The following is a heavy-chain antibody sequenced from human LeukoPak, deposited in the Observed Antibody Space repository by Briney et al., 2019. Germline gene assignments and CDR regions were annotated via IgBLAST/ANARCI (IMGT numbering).Heavy chain of an antibody. D-gene: IGHD3-22*01. CDR3: ARDLDDSSGYRY. J-gene: IGHJ4*02. CDR2: INPNSGGT. Sequence: ASVKVSCKASGYTFTGYYMHWVRQAPGQGLEWMGWINPNSGGTNYAQKLQGRVTMTRDTSISTAYMELSRLRSDDTAVYYCARDLDDSSGYRYWGQGTLVTVSS. V-gene: IGHV1-2*02. CDR1: GYTFTGYY.